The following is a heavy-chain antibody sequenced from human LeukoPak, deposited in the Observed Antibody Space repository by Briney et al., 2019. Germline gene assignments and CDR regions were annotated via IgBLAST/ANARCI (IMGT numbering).Heavy chain of an antibody. CDR1: AYTFTGYY. J-gene: IGHJ4*02. CDR2: INPNSGGT. D-gene: IGHD6-13*01. CDR3: ARAPYSSSWYYFDF. Sequence: ASVKVSCKASAYTFTGYYMHWVGQAPGQGLEWMGWINPNSGGTNYAQKLQGRVTMTRDTSISTVHMELSSLRSDDTAMYYCARAPYSSSWYYFDFWGQGTLVTVSS. V-gene: IGHV1-2*02.